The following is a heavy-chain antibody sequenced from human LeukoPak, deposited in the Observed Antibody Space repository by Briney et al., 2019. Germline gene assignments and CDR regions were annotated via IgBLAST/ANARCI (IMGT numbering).Heavy chain of an antibody. J-gene: IGHJ4*02. Sequence: GGSLRLSCAASGFTFSSYSMNWVRQAPGKGLEWVSSISSSSYIYYADSVKGRFTISRDNAKNSLYLQMNSLRAEDTAVYYCARAPRYYYDSSGYHYYFDYWGQGTLVTVSS. CDR3: ARAPRYYYDSSGYHYYFDY. CDR1: GFTFSSYS. V-gene: IGHV3-21*01. CDR2: ISSSSYI. D-gene: IGHD3-22*01.